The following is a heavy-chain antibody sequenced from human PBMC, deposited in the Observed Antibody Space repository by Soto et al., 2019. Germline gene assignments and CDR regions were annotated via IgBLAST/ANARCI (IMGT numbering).Heavy chain of an antibody. CDR3: ARGDYGTGGYPFPYFDY. D-gene: IGHD2-8*02. V-gene: IGHV1-2*02. Sequence: HEHLVQSGAAVKRPGASLKVSCKASGYSFTGYYIHWVRQAPGQGLEWMGWINPDSGATNYAQNLQGRVTLTSDTSISTASMDLTSLTSDDTAVYYCARGDYGTGGYPFPYFDYWGQGTLVIVSS. CDR2: INPDSGAT. J-gene: IGHJ4*02. CDR1: GYSFTGYY.